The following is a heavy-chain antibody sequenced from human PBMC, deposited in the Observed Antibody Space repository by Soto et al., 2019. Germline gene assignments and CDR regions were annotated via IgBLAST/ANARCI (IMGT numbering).Heavy chain of an antibody. CDR1: GYTFPSYG. CDR2: ISAYNGNT. Sequence: ASGKVSCKASGYTFPSYGISWVRQAPGQGLEWMGWISAYNGNTNYAQKLQGRVTMTTDTSTSTAYMELRSLRSDDTAVYYCARGTYGDPPFDYWGQGTLVTVSS. D-gene: IGHD4-17*01. J-gene: IGHJ4*02. CDR3: ARGTYGDPPFDY. V-gene: IGHV1-18*01.